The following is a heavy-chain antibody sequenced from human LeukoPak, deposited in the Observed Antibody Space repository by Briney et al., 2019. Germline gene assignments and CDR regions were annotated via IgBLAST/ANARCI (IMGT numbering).Heavy chain of an antibody. CDR1: DGSISSYY. CDR3: ARWVAAAGLFDY. J-gene: IGHJ4*02. V-gene: IGHV4-4*07. CDR2: IYTSGSN. D-gene: IGHD6-13*01. Sequence: SETLSLTCTVSDGSISSYYWSWIRQPAGKGLEWIGRIYTSGSNNYNPSLRSRVTMSVETSKNQFSLKLSSVTAADTAVYYCARWVAAAGLFDYWGQGTLVTVSS.